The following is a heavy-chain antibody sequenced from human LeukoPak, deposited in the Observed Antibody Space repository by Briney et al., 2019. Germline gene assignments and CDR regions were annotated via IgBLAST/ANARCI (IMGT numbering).Heavy chain of an antibody. CDR2: ISSSGSTI. J-gene: IGHJ4*02. D-gene: IGHD7-27*01. CDR3: ARDLNWETY. CDR1: GFTFRTYW. Sequence: GGSLRLSCAASGFTFRTYWMSWVRQAPGKGLEWVSYISSSGSTIYYADSVKGRFTISRDNAKNSLYLQMNSLRAEDTAVYYCARDLNWETYWGQGTLVTVSS. V-gene: IGHV3-48*04.